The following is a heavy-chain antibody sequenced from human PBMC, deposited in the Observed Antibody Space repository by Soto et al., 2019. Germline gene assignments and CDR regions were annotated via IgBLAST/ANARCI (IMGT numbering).Heavy chain of an antibody. CDR2: IYYSRST. J-gene: IGHJ6*02. D-gene: IGHD4-4*01. CDR1: GGSVSSGSYY. CDR3: ARDVGYSNSPLAGGMDV. V-gene: IGHV4-61*01. Sequence: SETLSLTCTVSGGSVSSGSYYWSWIRQPPGKGLEWIGYIYYSRSTNYNTSLKNRVTISVDTSKKQFSQKLSSETATDTAVYYCARDVGYSNSPLAGGMDVWGQGTTVT.